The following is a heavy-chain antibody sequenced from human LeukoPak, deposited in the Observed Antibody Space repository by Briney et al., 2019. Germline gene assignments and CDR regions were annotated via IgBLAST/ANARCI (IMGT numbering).Heavy chain of an antibody. CDR2: INHSGST. Sequence: SETLSLTCAVYGGSFSGYYWSWIRQPPGKGLEWIGEINHSGSTNYNPSLKSRVTISVDTSKNQFSLKLSSVTAADTAVYYCARGPLFPGVVVGLRYWGQGTLVTVSS. D-gene: IGHD3-22*01. CDR1: GGSFSGYY. V-gene: IGHV4-34*01. CDR3: ARGPLFPGVVVGLRY. J-gene: IGHJ4*02.